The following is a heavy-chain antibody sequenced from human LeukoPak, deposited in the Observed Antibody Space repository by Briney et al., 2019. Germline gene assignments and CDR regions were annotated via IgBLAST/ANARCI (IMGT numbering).Heavy chain of an antibody. CDR3: ARGPYDDFWSGYYWGWFDP. CDR2: IIPIFGTA. D-gene: IGHD3-3*01. Sequence: SVKVSCKASGGTFSSYAISWVRQAPGQGLEWMGGIIPIFGTANYAQKFKGRVTITADESTSTAYMELSSLRSEDTAVYYCARGPYDDFWSGYYWGWFDPWGEGTLVTVSS. J-gene: IGHJ5*02. V-gene: IGHV1-69*13. CDR1: GGTFSSYA.